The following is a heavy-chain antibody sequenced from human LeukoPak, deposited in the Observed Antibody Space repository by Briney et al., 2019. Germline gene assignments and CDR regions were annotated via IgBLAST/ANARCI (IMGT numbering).Heavy chain of an antibody. CDR1: GFTFSTYE. J-gene: IGHJ4*02. V-gene: IGHV3-48*03. D-gene: IGHD2-21*01. CDR3: VREVRREGDQFDY. Sequence: PGGSLRLSCAASGFTFSTYEMNWVRQAPGKGLEGVSYISSSGGTIQYSDSVKSRFTISRDNAKNSLYLQMNSLRAEDTAVYYCVREVRREGDQFDYWGQGTLVTVSS. CDR2: ISSSGGTI.